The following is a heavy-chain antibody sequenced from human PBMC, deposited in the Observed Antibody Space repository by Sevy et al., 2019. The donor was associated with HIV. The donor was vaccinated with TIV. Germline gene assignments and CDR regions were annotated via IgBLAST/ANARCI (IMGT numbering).Heavy chain of an antibody. V-gene: IGHV1-24*01. D-gene: IGHD6-19*01. CDR2: FDPEYGEI. CDR3: ATSYRIAVADFDY. Sequence: ASVKVSCKVSGYTLTELSIHWVRQAPGKGLEWMGGFDPEYGEIIYAQKFQGRVTMTEDTSAETGYMELSSLRSDDTALYYCATSYRIAVADFDYWGQGTQVTVSS. J-gene: IGHJ4*02. CDR1: GYTLTELS.